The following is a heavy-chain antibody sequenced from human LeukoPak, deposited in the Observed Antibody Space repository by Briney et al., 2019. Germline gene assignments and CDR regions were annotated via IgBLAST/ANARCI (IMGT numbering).Heavy chain of an antibody. Sequence: PSETLSLTCAVYGGSFSGYYWSWIRQPPGKGLEWIGEINHSGSTNYNPSLQSRVTISVDTSKNQFSLKLSSVTAADTAVYYCARNTYYDFWSGYYSSAPPYYYYGMDVWGQGTTVTVSS. D-gene: IGHD3-3*01. CDR2: INHSGST. V-gene: IGHV4-34*01. CDR3: ARNTYYDFWSGYYSSAPPYYYYGMDV. CDR1: GGSFSGYY. J-gene: IGHJ6*02.